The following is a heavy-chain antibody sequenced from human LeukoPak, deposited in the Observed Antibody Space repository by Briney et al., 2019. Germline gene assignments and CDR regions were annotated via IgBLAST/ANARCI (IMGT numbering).Heavy chain of an antibody. J-gene: IGHJ4*02. D-gene: IGHD5-12*01. CDR3: ARGDIVATITD. Sequence: GGSLRLSCAASGFTVSSNYMSWVRQAPGKGLEWVSVIYSGGSTYYADSVKGRITISRDNSKNTLYLQMNSLRAEDTAVYYCARGDIVATITDWGQGTLVTVSS. V-gene: IGHV3-66*01. CDR2: IYSGGST. CDR1: GFTVSSNY.